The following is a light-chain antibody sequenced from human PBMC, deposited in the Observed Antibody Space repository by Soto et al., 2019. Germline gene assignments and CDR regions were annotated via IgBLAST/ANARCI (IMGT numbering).Light chain of an antibody. J-gene: IGKJ4*01. CDR2: DAS. Sequence: EIVLTQSPATLSLSPGERATLSCRASQSVSSYLAWYQQKPGQAPRLLIYDASNRATGIPARFSGSGSGTDFTLTISSLKPEDFAVYYCQQRSNWPLTFGGGTKVEIQ. CDR3: QQRSNWPLT. V-gene: IGKV3-11*01. CDR1: QSVSSY.